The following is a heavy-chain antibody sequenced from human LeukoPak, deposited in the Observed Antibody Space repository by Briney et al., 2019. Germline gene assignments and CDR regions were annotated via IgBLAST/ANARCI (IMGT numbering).Heavy chain of an antibody. CDR3: TRVSLVAASVFFDY. J-gene: IGHJ4*02. CDR2: IRSKAYGGTT. CDR1: GFTFGDYA. V-gene: IGHV3-49*04. Sequence: GGSLRLSCTASGFTFGDYAMSWVRQAPGKGLEWVSFIRSKAYGGTTEYAASVKGRFTISRDDAKSIAYLQMNSLKTEDTAVYYCTRVSLVAASVFFDYWGQGTLVTVSS. D-gene: IGHD2-15*01.